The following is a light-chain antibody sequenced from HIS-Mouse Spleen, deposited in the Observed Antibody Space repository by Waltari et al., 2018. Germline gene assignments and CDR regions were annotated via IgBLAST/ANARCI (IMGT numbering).Light chain of an antibody. V-gene: IGLV3-10*01. Sequence: SYELTQPPSVSVSPGQTARITCSGDALPKHYAYWYQQKSGQAPVLFIYEDSKRPSGIPERFSGSSSGTMATLTISGAQVEDEADYYCYSTDSSGNHRVFGGGTKLTVL. CDR3: YSTDSSGNHRV. CDR1: ALPKHY. CDR2: EDS. J-gene: IGLJ2*01.